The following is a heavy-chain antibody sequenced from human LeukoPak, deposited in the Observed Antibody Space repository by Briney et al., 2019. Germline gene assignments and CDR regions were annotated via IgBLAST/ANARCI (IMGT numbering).Heavy chain of an antibody. J-gene: IGHJ4*02. V-gene: IGHV4-61*02. CDR1: GGSISSSSYY. Sequence: SETLSLTCTVSGGSISSSSYYWSWIRQPAGKGLEWIGRIYTSGSTNYNPSLKSRVTMSVDTSKNQFSLKLSSVTAADTAVYYCARVGEKLSYYYFDYWGQGTLVTVSS. CDR3: ARVGEKLSYYYFDY. CDR2: IYTSGST. D-gene: IGHD2-21*01.